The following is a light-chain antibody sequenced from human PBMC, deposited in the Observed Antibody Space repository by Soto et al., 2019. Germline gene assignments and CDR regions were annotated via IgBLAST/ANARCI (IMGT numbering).Light chain of an antibody. Sequence: EIVMTQSPATLSVSPGERATLSCRASQSVSSNLAWYQQKPGQAPRLLIDGASTRHTVIPARFSGSRSGTEFSLTIRSVRSEDFAFYCCQQYNNWPALTFGGGTKVEIK. CDR2: GAS. CDR3: QQYNNWPALT. CDR1: QSVSSN. J-gene: IGKJ4*01. V-gene: IGKV3-15*01.